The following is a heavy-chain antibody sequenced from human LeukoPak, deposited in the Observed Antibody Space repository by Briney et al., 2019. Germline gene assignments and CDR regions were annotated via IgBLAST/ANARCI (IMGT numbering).Heavy chain of an antibody. CDR3: ARYDRGLFFFDD. D-gene: IGHD1-14*01. J-gene: IGHJ4*02. V-gene: IGHV4-59*08. Sequence: SETLSLTCTVSGASVRNEYWSWIRQPPGEGLEWIGYIHYSGSSNYHPSLGSRVTISLDTSKNQFSLKLKSVTAADTGMYHCARYDRGLFFFDDWGQGTLVTVSS. CDR2: IHYSGSS. CDR1: GASVRNEY.